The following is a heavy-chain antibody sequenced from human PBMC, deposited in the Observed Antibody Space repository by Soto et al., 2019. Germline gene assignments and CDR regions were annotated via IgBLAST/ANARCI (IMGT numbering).Heavy chain of an antibody. J-gene: IGHJ3*02. CDR3: ASYASGRFHLAFEI. D-gene: IGHD3-10*01. Sequence: SETLSLTCGVSGVSISSTNWWSWVRQSPGKGLEWIGDIYHSGTTNYNPSLTSRLTISVDKSNNQFSLRLTSVTAADTAVYYCASYASGRFHLAFEIWGQGTMVTVSS. V-gene: IGHV4-4*02. CDR2: IYHSGTT. CDR1: GVSISSTNW.